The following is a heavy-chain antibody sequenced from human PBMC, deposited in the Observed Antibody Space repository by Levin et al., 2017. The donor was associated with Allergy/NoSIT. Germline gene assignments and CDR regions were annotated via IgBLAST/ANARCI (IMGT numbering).Heavy chain of an antibody. J-gene: IGHJ3*02. CDR1: GFTFSNYW. Sequence: PGGSLRLSCAVSGFTFSNYWMHWVRQAPGKGLVWVSRVNSDGSRTNYADSVKGRFTISRDYAKNTLNLQMNSLRAEDTGVYYCARESREDAFDIWGQGTLVIVSS. CDR2: VNSDGSRT. CDR3: ARESREDAFDI. V-gene: IGHV3-74*01.